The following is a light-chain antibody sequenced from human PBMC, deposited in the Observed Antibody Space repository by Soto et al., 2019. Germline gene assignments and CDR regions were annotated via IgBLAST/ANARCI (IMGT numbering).Light chain of an antibody. V-gene: IGKV3-11*01. Sequence: EIVMTQSPSTLSLSPGERATLSFMASQIVSSYLAWYQQKPGQAPRLLIYDASNRATGIPARFSGSGSGTDFTLTISSLEPEDFAVYYCQQRSNWPWKFGQGTKVDIK. CDR3: QQRSNWPWK. J-gene: IGKJ1*01. CDR2: DAS. CDR1: QIVSSY.